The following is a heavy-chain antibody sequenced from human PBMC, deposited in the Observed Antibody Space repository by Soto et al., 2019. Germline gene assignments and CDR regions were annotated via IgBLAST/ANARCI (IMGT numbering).Heavy chain of an antibody. CDR2: ISGSGGST. CDR1: GFTFSSYA. J-gene: IGHJ6*02. CDR3: AKGMSTVATFVYDSYGMDV. D-gene: IGHD5-12*01. Sequence: GGSLRLSCAASGFTFSSYAMSWVRQAPGKGLEWVSAISGSGGSTYYADSVKGRFTISRDNSKNTLYLQMNSLRAEDTAVYYCAKGMSTVATFVYDSYGMDVWGQGTTVTAP. V-gene: IGHV3-23*01.